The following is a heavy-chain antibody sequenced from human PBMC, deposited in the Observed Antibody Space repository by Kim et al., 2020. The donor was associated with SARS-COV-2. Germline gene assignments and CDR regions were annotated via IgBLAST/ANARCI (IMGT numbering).Heavy chain of an antibody. CDR1: GFTFSSHA. J-gene: IGHJ6*01. CDR3: ARDRYGSGGYETGMDV. D-gene: IGHD3-10*01. CDR2: ISYDGSGK. Sequence: GGSLRLSCAASGFTFSSHAMHWVRQAPGKGLEWVALISYDGSGKTYADSVKGRFTISRDNSKNTLYLQMNSLRTEDTAVYYCARDRYGSGGYETGMDVWG. V-gene: IGHV3-30*04.